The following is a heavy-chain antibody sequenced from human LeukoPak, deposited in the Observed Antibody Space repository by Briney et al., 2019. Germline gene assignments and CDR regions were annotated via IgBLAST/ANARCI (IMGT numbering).Heavy chain of an antibody. Sequence: GGSLTLSCLASGFTFSSYGMSWVRPAAGRGLEWVSAISGSGGSTYYADSVKGRFTISRDNSKNTLYLQMNSLRAEDTAVYYCAKNYYDSSGYGDYWGQGTLVTVSS. CDR2: ISGSGGST. J-gene: IGHJ4*02. CDR3: AKNYYDSSGYGDY. V-gene: IGHV3-23*01. CDR1: GFTFSSYG. D-gene: IGHD3-22*01.